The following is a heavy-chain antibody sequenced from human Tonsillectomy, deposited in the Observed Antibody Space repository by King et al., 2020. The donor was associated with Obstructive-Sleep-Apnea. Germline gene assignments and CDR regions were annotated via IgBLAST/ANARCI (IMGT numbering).Heavy chain of an antibody. V-gene: IGHV4-31*03. Sequence: QLQESGPGLVKPSQTLSLTCTVSGGSISSGGYYWSWIRQHPGKGLDWIGYIYYSGSTYYNPSLKSRVTISVDTSKNRFSLKLSSVTAADTAVYYCARDGAAAAGTEFYFDYWGQGTLVTVSS. CDR3: ARDGAAAAGTEFYFDY. D-gene: IGHD6-13*01. CDR1: GGSISSGGYY. J-gene: IGHJ4*02. CDR2: IYYSGST.